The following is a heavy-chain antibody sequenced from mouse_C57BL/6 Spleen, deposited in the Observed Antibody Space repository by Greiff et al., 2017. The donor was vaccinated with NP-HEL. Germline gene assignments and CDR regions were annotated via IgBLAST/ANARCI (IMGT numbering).Heavy chain of an antibody. Sequence: VHLVESGAELARPGASVKLSCKASGYTFTSYGISWVKQRTGQGLEWIGEIYPRSGNTYYNEKFKGKATLTADKSSSTAYMELRSLTSEDSAVYFCARGGYGNEDAMDYWGQGTSVTVSS. D-gene: IGHD2-10*02. CDR1: GYTFTSYG. V-gene: IGHV1-81*01. CDR3: ARGGYGNEDAMDY. J-gene: IGHJ4*01. CDR2: IYPRSGNT.